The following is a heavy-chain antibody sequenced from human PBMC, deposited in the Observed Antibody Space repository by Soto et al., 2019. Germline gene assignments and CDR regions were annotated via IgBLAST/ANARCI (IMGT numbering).Heavy chain of an antibody. Sequence: VASLKISCNGSGYSFTSYWIGWLRQMPWKGLEGMGRIDPSDSYTNYSPSFQGHVTISADKSISTGYLQWNSLKASDTAMYYCARLGCSSTSCYTTGYYYYYGMDVWGQGTTVTVSS. J-gene: IGHJ6*02. CDR2: IDPSDSYT. CDR1: GYSFTSYW. V-gene: IGHV5-10-1*01. D-gene: IGHD2-2*02. CDR3: ARLGCSSTSCYTTGYYYYYGMDV.